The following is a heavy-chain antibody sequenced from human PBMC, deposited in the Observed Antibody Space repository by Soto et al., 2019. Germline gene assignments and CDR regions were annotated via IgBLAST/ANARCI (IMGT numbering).Heavy chain of an antibody. D-gene: IGHD2-8*01. Sequence: QVQLVESGGGVVKPGGSQRLSCAASGITFSGYGMHWVRQAPGKGLEWLTTISYDGSNQHYADPVKVRFTISRDNPKNTVYLQMNSLRAEDTAVYYCARDGAGHCSNGVCYMSWVDPWGQGTLVTVSS. CDR2: ISYDGSNQ. J-gene: IGHJ5*02. V-gene: IGHV3-33*01. CDR1: GITFSGYG. CDR3: ARDGAGHCSNGVCYMSWVDP.